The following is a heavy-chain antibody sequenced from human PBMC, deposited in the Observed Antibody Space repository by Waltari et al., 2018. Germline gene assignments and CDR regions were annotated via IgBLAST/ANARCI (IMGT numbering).Heavy chain of an antibody. Sequence: EVQLVESGGGLVQPGGSLRLSCAASGFTFSRYSMNWVRQAPGKGLEWVSYISSSSSTIYYADSVKGRFTISRDNAKNSLYLQMNSLRAEDTAVYYCARGAGRVATIWFDYWGQGTLVTVSS. J-gene: IGHJ4*02. CDR1: GFTFSRYS. V-gene: IGHV3-48*01. CDR3: ARGAGRVATIWFDY. D-gene: IGHD5-12*01. CDR2: ISSSSSTI.